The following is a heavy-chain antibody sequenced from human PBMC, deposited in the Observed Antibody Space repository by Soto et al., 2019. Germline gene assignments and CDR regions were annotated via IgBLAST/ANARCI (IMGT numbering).Heavy chain of an antibody. Sequence: VGSLRLSCAASGFTFSDYYMSWIRQAPGKGLEYISYISSSSGSTNYADSVKGRFTISRDNAKNSLYLQMSSLRAEDTAVYYCARDRGGYDRLYYYHGMDVCGQRTTVTVSS. CDR3: ARDRGGYDRLYYYHGMDV. CDR2: ISSSSGST. V-gene: IGHV3-11*06. J-gene: IGHJ6*02. D-gene: IGHD5-12*01. CDR1: GFTFSDYY.